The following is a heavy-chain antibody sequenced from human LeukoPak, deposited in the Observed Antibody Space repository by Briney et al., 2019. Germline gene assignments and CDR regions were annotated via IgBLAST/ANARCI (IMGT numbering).Heavy chain of an antibody. J-gene: IGHJ4*02. CDR1: GGSISSSTYY. CDR2: IYYSGST. D-gene: IGHD1-26*01. CDR3: ARQGGTYSQFDY. V-gene: IGHV4-39*01. Sequence: SETLSLTCTVSGGSISSSTYYWGWIRRPPGKGLEWIGSIYYSGSTSYNPSLKSRVTISVGTSKNQFSLKLSSVTAADTAVYYCARQGGTYSQFDYWGQGTLVTVSS.